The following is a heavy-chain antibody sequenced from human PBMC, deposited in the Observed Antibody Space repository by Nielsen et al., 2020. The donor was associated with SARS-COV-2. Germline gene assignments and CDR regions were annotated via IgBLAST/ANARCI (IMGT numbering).Heavy chain of an antibody. CDR3: ARVAFWSGYDY. V-gene: IGHV3-7*01. Sequence: GESLKISCTGPEFTFRRYTMNWVRQAPGKGMEWVANIKHDGSEKYYVDSVKGRFTISRDNAKNSMSLQMNSLTAEDTAVYYCARVAFWSGYDYWGQGALVTVSS. J-gene: IGHJ4*02. CDR1: EFTFRRYT. CDR2: IKHDGSEK. D-gene: IGHD3-3*01.